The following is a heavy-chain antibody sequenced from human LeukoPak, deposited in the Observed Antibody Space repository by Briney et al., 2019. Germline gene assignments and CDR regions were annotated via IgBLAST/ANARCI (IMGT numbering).Heavy chain of an antibody. J-gene: IGHJ3*02. CDR3: ARARGTTGTTRIAFDI. Sequence: GGSLRLSCAASGFTFSSYGMHWVRQAPGKGLEWVAVISYDGSTKYYADSVKGRFTISRDNSKNTVYLQMDSLRPEDTAVCYCARARGTTGTTRIAFDIWGKGTMVTVSS. CDR1: GFTFSSYG. V-gene: IGHV3-30*19. CDR2: ISYDGSTK. D-gene: IGHD1-1*01.